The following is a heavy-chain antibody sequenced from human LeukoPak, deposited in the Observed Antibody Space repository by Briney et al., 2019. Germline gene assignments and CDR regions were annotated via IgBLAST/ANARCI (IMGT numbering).Heavy chain of an antibody. V-gene: IGHV4-34*01. CDR1: GGSISGYY. CDR3: ARRVREFAIIAAAGKSWFDP. Sequence: EPSETLSLTCTVSGGSISGYYWSWIRQPPGKGLEWIGEINHSGSTNYNPSLKSRVTISVDTSKNQFSLKLSSVTAADTAVYYCARRVREFAIIAAAGKSWFDPWGQGTLVTVSS. J-gene: IGHJ5*02. D-gene: IGHD6-13*01. CDR2: INHSGST.